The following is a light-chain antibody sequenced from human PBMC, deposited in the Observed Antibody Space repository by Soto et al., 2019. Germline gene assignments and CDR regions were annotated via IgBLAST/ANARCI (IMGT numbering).Light chain of an antibody. Sequence: EIVLTQSPGTLSLSPGERATLSCRASQSVNNNYLAWYQQKPGQAPRLLIYGASSRATGIPDRFSGSGSGTDFTLTISRLEPEDFAVYYCQQYSSSQLTFGRGTKVEIK. CDR1: QSVNNNY. J-gene: IGKJ4*01. CDR3: QQYSSSQLT. CDR2: GAS. V-gene: IGKV3-20*01.